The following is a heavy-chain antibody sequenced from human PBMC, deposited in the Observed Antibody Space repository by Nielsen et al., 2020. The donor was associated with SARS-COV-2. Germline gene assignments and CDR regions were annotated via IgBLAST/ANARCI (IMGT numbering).Heavy chain of an antibody. CDR3: ARARGGYDFDY. D-gene: IGHD3-16*01. V-gene: IGHV3-23*01. CDR1: GFTFSDYA. Sequence: GGSLRLSCAASGFTFSDYAMAWVRQAPGKGLEWVSGITGIGGGATYYADSVKGRFTIFRDNSKNTLYLQMNSLRAEDTAVYYCARARGGYDFDYWGQGTLVTVSS. CDR2: ITGIGGGAT. J-gene: IGHJ4*02.